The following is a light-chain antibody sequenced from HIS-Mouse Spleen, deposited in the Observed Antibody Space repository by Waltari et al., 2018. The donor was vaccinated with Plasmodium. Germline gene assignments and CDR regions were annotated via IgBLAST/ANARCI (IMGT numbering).Light chain of an antibody. CDR3: CSYAGSYTLV. J-gene: IGLJ2*01. Sequence: SVSGSPGQSVTISCTGTSSDVGGYNYVSWYQQHPGKAPKLMIYDVSKRPSGVPDRFFCSKSGNTASLTISGLQAEDEADYYCCSYAGSYTLVFGGGTKLTVL. CDR1: SSDVGGYNY. V-gene: IGLV2-11*01. CDR2: DVS.